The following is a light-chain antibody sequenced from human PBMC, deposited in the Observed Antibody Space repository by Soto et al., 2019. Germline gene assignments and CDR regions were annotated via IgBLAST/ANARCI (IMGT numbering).Light chain of an antibody. CDR2: EGS. CDR1: SSDVGTYNL. V-gene: IGLV2-23*01. J-gene: IGLJ1*01. CDR3: CSYAGSSTYG. Sequence: QSALTQPASVSGSPGQSITISCTGTSSDVGTYNLVSWYQHHPGKAPKLMIYEGSKRPSGVSNRFSRSKSGNTASLTISGLQAEDEADYYCCSYAGSSTYGFGTGTKVTVL.